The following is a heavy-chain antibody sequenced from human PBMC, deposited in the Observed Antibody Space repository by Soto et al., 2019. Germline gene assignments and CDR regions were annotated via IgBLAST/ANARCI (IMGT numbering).Heavy chain of an antibody. CDR3: AREVMRDGYEFFDY. V-gene: IGHV3-74*01. Sequence: EVQLVESGGGLVQPGGSLRLSCAASGLTFSGFWMHWVRQAPGKGLVWVSRINSDEDNTNYADSVKGRFTISRDNAKNTLYLQMNSLRAEDTAVYYCAREVMRDGYEFFDYWGLGTVVTVSS. CDR1: GLTFSGFW. CDR2: INSDEDNT. D-gene: IGHD5-12*01. J-gene: IGHJ4*01.